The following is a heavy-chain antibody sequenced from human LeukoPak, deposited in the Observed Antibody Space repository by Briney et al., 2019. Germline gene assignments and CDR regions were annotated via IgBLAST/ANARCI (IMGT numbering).Heavy chain of an antibody. Sequence: SETLSLTCTVSGYSISSGYYWGWIRQPPGKGLEWIGSIYHSGSTYYNPSLKSRVTISVDTSKNQFSLKLSSVTAADTAVYYCARGSTYSSGWYFDYWGQGTLVTVSS. CDR3: ARGSTYSSGWYFDY. V-gene: IGHV4-38-2*02. CDR2: IYHSGST. J-gene: IGHJ4*02. CDR1: GYSISSGYY. D-gene: IGHD6-19*01.